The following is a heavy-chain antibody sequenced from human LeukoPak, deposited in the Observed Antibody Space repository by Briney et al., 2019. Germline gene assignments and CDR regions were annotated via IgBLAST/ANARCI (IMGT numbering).Heavy chain of an antibody. CDR1: GFTFSTYN. Sequence: PGGSLRLSCAASGFTFSTYNMNWVRQAPGKGLEWVSSITSSSSYIYYADSVKGRFTISRDNAKNSLYLQMNSLRPEDTAVYYCAWIGRSGNYDDYYYYMVVWGKGTTVTISS. D-gene: IGHD3-10*01. J-gene: IGHJ6*03. V-gene: IGHV3-21*03. CDR3: AWIGRSGNYDDYYYYMVV. CDR2: ITSSSSYI.